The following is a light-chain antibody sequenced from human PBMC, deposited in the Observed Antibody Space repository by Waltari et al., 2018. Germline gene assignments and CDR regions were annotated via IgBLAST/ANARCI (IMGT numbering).Light chain of an antibody. CDR2: GAY. CDR1: QSVFSN. CDR3: LQYNDWPPWT. Sequence: DIVMTQSPATLPASPGGRATLSCRASQSVFSNLAWYQQRPGQAPRLLIFGAYTRATDIPGRFSGSGSGTEFTLTISSLQSEDAAVYYCLQYNDWPPWTFGQGTTVEIK. V-gene: IGKV3-15*01. J-gene: IGKJ1*01.